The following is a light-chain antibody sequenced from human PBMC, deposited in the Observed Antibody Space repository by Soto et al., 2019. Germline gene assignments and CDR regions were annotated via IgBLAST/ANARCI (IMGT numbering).Light chain of an antibody. CDR3: QSYDSSLTGYV. Sequence: QLVLTQPPSVSGAPGQRVTISYTGSSSNIGAGYDVHWYQQLPGTAPKLLIHGNSNRPSGVPDRFSGSKSGTSASLAITGLQAEDEADYYCQSYDSSLTGYVFGTGTKVTVL. V-gene: IGLV1-40*01. CDR2: GNS. J-gene: IGLJ1*01. CDR1: SSNIGAGYD.